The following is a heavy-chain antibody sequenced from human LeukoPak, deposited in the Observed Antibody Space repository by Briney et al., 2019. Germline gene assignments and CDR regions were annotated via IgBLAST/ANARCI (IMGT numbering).Heavy chain of an antibody. CDR2: IIPIFGTA. V-gene: IGHV1-69*05. D-gene: IGHD6-6*01. Sequence: ASVKVTCKASGGTFSSYAISWVRQAPGQGLEWMGGIIPIFGTANYAQKFQGRVTITTDESTSTAYMELSSLRSEDTAVYYCARGWDSSSSFDYWGQGTLVTV. CDR3: ARGWDSSSSFDY. J-gene: IGHJ4*02. CDR1: GGTFSSYA.